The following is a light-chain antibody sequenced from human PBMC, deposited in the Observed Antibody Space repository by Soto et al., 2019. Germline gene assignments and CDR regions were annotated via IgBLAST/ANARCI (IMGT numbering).Light chain of an antibody. CDR2: EVI. V-gene: IGLV2-14*01. CDR1: NSDVNY. J-gene: IGLJ1*01. CDR3: GSSTSSNTFV. Sequence: QSVLTQPASVSGAPGQSITISCTGTNSDVNYVSWHQQHPGKAPKLMIYEVINRSSGVSTRFSGSKAGNTASLTISGLQAEDEADYYCGSSTSSNTFVFGTGTKLTVL.